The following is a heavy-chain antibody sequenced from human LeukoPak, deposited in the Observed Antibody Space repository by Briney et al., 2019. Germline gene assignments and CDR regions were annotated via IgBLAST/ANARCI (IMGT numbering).Heavy chain of an antibody. CDR2: IYTSGRT. D-gene: IGHD6-19*01. V-gene: IGHV4-4*07. CDR3: AAAYSSGWYAY. CDR1: GGSISSYY. Sequence: PSETLSLTCTVSGGSISSYYWRWIRQPAGKGLEWIGRIYTSGRTNYNPSLKSRVTMSIDTSKNKFSLRLSPVTAADTAVYYCAAAYSSGWYAYWGQGTLVTVYS. J-gene: IGHJ4*02.